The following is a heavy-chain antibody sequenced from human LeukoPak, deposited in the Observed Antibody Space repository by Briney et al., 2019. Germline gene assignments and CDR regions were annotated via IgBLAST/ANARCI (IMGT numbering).Heavy chain of an antibody. D-gene: IGHD3-10*01. J-gene: IGHJ5*02. V-gene: IGHV1-8*01. Sequence: EASVKVSCTASGYTFTSYDINWVRQATGQGLERMGWMNPNSGNTGYAQKFQGRVTMTRNTSISTAYMELSSLRSEDTAVYYCARAPRSYYYGSGSSLRPWGQGTLVTVSS. CDR1: GYTFTSYD. CDR3: ARAPRSYYYGSGSSLRP. CDR2: MNPNSGNT.